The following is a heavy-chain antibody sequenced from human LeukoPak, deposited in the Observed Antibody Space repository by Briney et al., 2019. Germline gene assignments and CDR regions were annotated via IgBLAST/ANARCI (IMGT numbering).Heavy chain of an antibody. CDR3: ARPGRVGANHNYFDY. D-gene: IGHD1-26*01. J-gene: IGHJ4*02. CDR2: IIPILGIA. V-gene: IGHV1-69*02. Sequence: LVKVSCMASGGTFSSYTISWVRQAPGQGLEWMGRIIPILGIANYAQKFQGRVTITADKSTSTAYMELSSLRSEDTAVYYCARPGRVGANHNYFDYWGQGTLVTVSS. CDR1: GGTFSSYT.